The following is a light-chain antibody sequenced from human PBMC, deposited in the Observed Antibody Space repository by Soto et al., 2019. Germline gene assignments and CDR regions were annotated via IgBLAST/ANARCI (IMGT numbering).Light chain of an antibody. CDR3: CSYAASSTFV. CDR1: SSDVGTYNL. V-gene: IGLV2-23*02. Sequence: QSVLTQPASVSGSPGQSITISCTGTSSDVGTYNLVSWYQQHPGKAPKLMIYEVSKRPSGVSNRFSASKSGNTASLTVSGLQAEDEADYYCCSYAASSTFVFGGGTKLTVL. CDR2: EVS. J-gene: IGLJ2*01.